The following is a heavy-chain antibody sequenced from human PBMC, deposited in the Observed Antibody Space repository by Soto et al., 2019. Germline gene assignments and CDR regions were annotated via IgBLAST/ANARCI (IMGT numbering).Heavy chain of an antibody. V-gene: IGHV1-2*04. D-gene: IGHD3-22*01. Sequence: GASVKVSCKASGYTFTGYYMHWVRQAPGQGLEWMGWINPNSGGTNYAQKFQGWVTMTRDTSISTAYMELSRLRSDDTAVYYCARSKASSGYYYYYYGMDVWGQGTTVTVSS. CDR3: ARSKASSGYYYYYYGMDV. J-gene: IGHJ6*02. CDR1: GYTFTGYY. CDR2: INPNSGGT.